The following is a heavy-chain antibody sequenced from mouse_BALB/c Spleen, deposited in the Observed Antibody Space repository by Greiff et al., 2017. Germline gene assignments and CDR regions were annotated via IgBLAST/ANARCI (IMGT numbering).Heavy chain of an antibody. CDR1: GYTFTSYV. Sequence: EVQLQQSGPELVKPGASVKMSCKASGYTFTSYVMHWVKQKPGQGLEWIGYINPYNDGTKYNEKFKGKATLTSDKSSSTAYMELSSLTSEDSAVYYCARSGNYHGYYYAMDYWGQGTSVTVSS. CDR3: ARSGNYHGYYYAMDY. CDR2: INPYNDGT. D-gene: IGHD1-1*01. V-gene: IGHV1-14*01. J-gene: IGHJ4*01.